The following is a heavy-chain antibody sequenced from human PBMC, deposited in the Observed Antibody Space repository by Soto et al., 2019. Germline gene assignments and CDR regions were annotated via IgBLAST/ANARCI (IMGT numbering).Heavy chain of an antibody. CDR1: GFTLSSYG. J-gene: IGHJ6*02. CDR3: AKDRGAVAGTYYYGMDV. CDR2: ISYDGSNK. D-gene: IGHD6-19*01. V-gene: IGHV3-30*18. Sequence: QVQLVESGGGVVQPGRSLRLSSAASGFTLSSYGMHWVRQAPGKGLEWVAVISYDGSNKYYADSVKGRFTISRDNSKNTLYLQMNSLRAEDTAVYYCAKDRGAVAGTYYYGMDVWGQGTTVTVSS.